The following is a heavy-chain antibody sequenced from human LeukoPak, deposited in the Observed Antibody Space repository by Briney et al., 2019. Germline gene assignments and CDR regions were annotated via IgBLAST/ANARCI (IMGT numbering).Heavy chain of an antibody. V-gene: IGHV3-7*01. Sequence: PGGSLRRSCAASGFTFSSYWMSWVRQAPGKGLEWVANIKQDGSEKYYVDSVKGRFTISRDNAKNSLYLQMNSLRAEDTAVYYCARDEVAGTDYFDYWGQGTLVTVSS. CDR3: ARDEVAGTDYFDY. CDR1: GFTFSSYW. D-gene: IGHD6-19*01. CDR2: IKQDGSEK. J-gene: IGHJ4*02.